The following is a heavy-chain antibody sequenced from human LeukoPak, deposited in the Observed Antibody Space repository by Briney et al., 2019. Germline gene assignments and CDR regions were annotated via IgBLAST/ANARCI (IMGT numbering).Heavy chain of an antibody. CDR1: GYTLTELS. Sequence: ASVKVSCKVSGYTLTELSMYWVRRAPGQGLEWMGIINPSGGSTSYAQKFQGRVTMTRDTSTSTVYMELSSLRSEDTAVYYCARASQSQIVVVVAAMIFADPDYWGQGTLVTVSS. V-gene: IGHV1-46*01. CDR3: ARASQSQIVVVVAAMIFADPDY. J-gene: IGHJ4*02. CDR2: INPSGGST. D-gene: IGHD2-15*01.